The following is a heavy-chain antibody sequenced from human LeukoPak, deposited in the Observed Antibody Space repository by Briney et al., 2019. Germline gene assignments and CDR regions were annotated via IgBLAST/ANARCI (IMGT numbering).Heavy chain of an antibody. CDR2: IRYDGSNK. Sequence: GGSLRLSCAASGFTFSSYGMHWVRQAPGKGLEWVAFIRYDGSNKYYADSVKGRFTISRDNSKNTLYLRMNSLRAEDTAVYYCAKDGRYCSSTSCYLYYYYYYYMDVWGKGTTVTVSS. D-gene: IGHD2-2*01. J-gene: IGHJ6*03. CDR1: GFTFSSYG. CDR3: AKDGRYCSSTSCYLYYYYYYYMDV. V-gene: IGHV3-30*02.